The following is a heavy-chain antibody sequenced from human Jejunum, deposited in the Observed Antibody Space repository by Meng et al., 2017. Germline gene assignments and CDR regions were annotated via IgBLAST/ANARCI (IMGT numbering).Heavy chain of an antibody. V-gene: IGHV4-61*08. CDR3: AHSSSSSSFGFDY. Sequence: VPVERSGPRLGSASETLSLPCTVSGGSVSSAAYYWNWIRQPPGKGLEWIGYIYYSGGTTYSPSLNSRVTISIDTAKNQVSLKVSSVTAADTAVYYCAHSSSSSSFGFDYWGQGTLVTVSS. CDR2: IYYSGGT. J-gene: IGHJ4*02. D-gene: IGHD6-6*01. CDR1: GGSVSSAAYY.